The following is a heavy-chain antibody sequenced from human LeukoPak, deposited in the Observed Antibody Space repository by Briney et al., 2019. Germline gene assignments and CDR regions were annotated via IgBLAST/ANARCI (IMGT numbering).Heavy chain of an antibody. Sequence: GGSLRLSCAASGFTVSSNYMNWVRQAPGKGLEWVSYISSSGSTIYYADSVKGRFTISRDNAKNSLYLQMNSLRAEDTAVYYCARYIKGLYSSGIDYWGQGTLVTVSS. CDR1: GFTVSSNY. V-gene: IGHV3-11*01. CDR3: ARYIKGLYSSGIDY. CDR2: ISSSGSTI. D-gene: IGHD6-19*01. J-gene: IGHJ4*02.